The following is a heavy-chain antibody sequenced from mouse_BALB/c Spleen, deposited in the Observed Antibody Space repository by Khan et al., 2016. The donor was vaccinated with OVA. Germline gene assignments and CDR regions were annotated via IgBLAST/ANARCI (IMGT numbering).Heavy chain of an antibody. J-gene: IGHJ2*01. CDR2: INSNGGST. CDR1: GFTFSSYG. CDR3: ARMARTIN. Sequence: EVQRVESGGGLVQPGGYLKLSCAASGFTFSSYGMSWVRQTPDKRLELVATINSNGGSTYYPDSVKGRFIISRDNAKKPLYVEMSSLTSEDTAMYYCARMARTINWGQGTTLTVSS. V-gene: IGHV5-6-3*01.